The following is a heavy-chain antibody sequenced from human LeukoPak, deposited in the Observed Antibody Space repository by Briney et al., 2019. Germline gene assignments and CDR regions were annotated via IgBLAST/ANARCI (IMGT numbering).Heavy chain of an antibody. J-gene: IGHJ4*02. D-gene: IGHD3-22*01. Sequence: GGSLRLSCAASGFTFSSYGMHWVRQAPGKGLDWVTFIRYDESNKYYADSVKGRFTISRDNSKNTLYLQMNSLRAEDTAVYYCARGFSYYYDSSGYYSPTFFNYWGREPWSPSPQ. V-gene: IGHV3-30*02. CDR1: GFTFSSYG. CDR3: ARGFSYYYDSSGYYSPTFFNY. CDR2: IRYDESNK.